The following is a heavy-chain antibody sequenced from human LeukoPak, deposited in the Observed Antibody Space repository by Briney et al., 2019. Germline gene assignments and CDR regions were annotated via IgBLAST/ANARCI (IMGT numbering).Heavy chain of an antibody. V-gene: IGHV3-23*01. CDR3: AKGGVRAGGDY. CDR1: GFTFSSYA. Sequence: GGSLRLSCAASGFTFSSYAMTWVRQAPGKGLEWVSSIIGSGSNTYYADSVRGGFTISRKNSKNTLYLQMNSLRAEDPAVYYCAKGGVRAGGDYWGQGTLVTVSS. CDR2: IIGSGSNT. J-gene: IGHJ4*02. D-gene: IGHD3-10*01.